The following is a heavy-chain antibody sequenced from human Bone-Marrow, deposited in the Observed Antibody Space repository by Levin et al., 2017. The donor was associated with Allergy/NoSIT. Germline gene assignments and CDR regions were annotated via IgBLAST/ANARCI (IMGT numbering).Heavy chain of an antibody. V-gene: IGHV4-30-2*01. J-gene: IGHJ4*02. CDR2: IYHSGST. Sequence: PSETLSLTCAVSGGSISSGGYSWSWIRQPPGKGLEWIGYIYHSGSTYYNPSLKSRVTISVDRSKNQFSLKLSSVTAADTAVYYCARGYSGSSRHFDYWGQGTLVTVSS. CDR1: GGSISSGGYS. D-gene: IGHD1-26*01. CDR3: ARGYSGSSRHFDY.